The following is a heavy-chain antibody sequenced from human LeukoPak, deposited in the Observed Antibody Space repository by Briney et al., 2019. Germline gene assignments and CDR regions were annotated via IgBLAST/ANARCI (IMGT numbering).Heavy chain of an antibody. CDR2: IFSGGNT. Sequence: GGSLRLLCAASGLTVTTNYMNWVRQAPGKGLEWVSVIFSGGNTYYADSVRGRFTISKDNSKNTLYLQMHSLRADDTAVYYCARGAGRYIDFWVRGTLVTVSS. CDR1: GLTVTTNY. J-gene: IGHJ4*02. V-gene: IGHV3-53*01. D-gene: IGHD1-14*01. CDR3: ARGAGRYIDF.